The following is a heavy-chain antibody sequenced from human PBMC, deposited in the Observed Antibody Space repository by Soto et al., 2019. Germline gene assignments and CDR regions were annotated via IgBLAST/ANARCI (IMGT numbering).Heavy chain of an antibody. CDR2: IKPGTSDI. Sequence: GESLKISCKGVGYKFGSAWVGWVRQMPGKGLEWMGIIKPGTSDIRYSPSCRGHVTISADEAVSTAYLQWSSLKASDTAMYYCARQLSHICDSWGQGTLVTVSS. CDR3: ARQLSHICDS. V-gene: IGHV5-51*01. J-gene: IGHJ4*02. CDR1: GYKFGSAW. D-gene: IGHD3-3*02.